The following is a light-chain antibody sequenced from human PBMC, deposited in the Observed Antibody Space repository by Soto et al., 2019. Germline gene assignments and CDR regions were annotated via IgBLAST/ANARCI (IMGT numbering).Light chain of an antibody. CDR2: GAS. J-gene: IGKJ2*01. CDR3: QQYDFSPPLYT. Sequence: EVVLTQSPATLSVSPGDRATLSCRASQSVSRNLAWYQQKPGQAPRLLIYGASTRATGVPARFSGSGSATEFTLTIDRLELEDFAVYYCQQYDFSPPLYTFGQGTKLEI. CDR1: QSVSRN. V-gene: IGKV3-15*01.